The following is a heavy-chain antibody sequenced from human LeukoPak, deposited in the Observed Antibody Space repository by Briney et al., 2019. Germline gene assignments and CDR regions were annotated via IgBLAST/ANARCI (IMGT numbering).Heavy chain of an antibody. CDR1: GGSISSSSYY. CDR2: INHRST. D-gene: IGHD6-13*01. V-gene: IGHV4-39*07. CDR3: ARGRAAAGTRLRFDP. J-gene: IGHJ5*02. Sequence: SETLSLTCTVSGGSISSSSYYWGWIRQPPGKGLEWIGEINHRSTNYNPSLKSRVTISVDTSKNQFSLKLSSVTAADTAVYYCARGRAAAGTRLRFDPWGQGTLVTVSS.